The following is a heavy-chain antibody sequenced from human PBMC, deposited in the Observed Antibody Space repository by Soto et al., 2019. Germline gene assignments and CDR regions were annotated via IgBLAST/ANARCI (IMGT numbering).Heavy chain of an antibody. CDR3: VRAAGYSSKDYVCYYGMDV. CDR1: GFTFRNYG. CDR2: VWYDGGNK. Sequence: QVQLVESGGGVVQPGRSLRLSCAASGFTFRNYGMHWVRQAPAKGLEWVALVWYDGGNKNYVDSVKGRFTMSRDNSKKTLYLQMNRLTDEDRAVYYWVRAAGYSSKDYVCYYGMDVWGQGTAVTVSS. J-gene: IGHJ6*02. V-gene: IGHV3-33*01. D-gene: IGHD4-4*01.